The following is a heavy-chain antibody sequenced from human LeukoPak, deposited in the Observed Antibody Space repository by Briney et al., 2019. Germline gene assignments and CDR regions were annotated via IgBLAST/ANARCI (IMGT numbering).Heavy chain of an antibody. CDR2: IYTSGST. V-gene: IGHV4-4*07. J-gene: IGHJ3*02. D-gene: IGHD3-22*01. Sequence: PPETLSLTCTVSGGSISSYYWSWIRQPAGKGLEWIGRIYTSGSTNYNPSLKSRVTMSVDTSKNQFSLKLSSVTAADTAVYYCARDPDYYDSSGYLSDAFDIWGQGTMVTVSS. CDR3: ARDPDYYDSSGYLSDAFDI. CDR1: GGSISSYY.